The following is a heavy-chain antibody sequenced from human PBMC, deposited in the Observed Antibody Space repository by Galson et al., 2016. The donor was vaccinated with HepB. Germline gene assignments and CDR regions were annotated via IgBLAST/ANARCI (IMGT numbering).Heavy chain of an antibody. CDR3: ASMGGGSGSWYKD. CDR2: ISGSGDTT. Sequence: SLRLSCAASGFTFSSYPMSWVRQAPGQGLEWVSRISGSGDTTNYADSVRGRFTISRDNSKSTLFLQLSSLRAGDTAVYYCASMGGGSGSWYKDWGQGNLGTVSS. V-gene: IGHV3-23*01. D-gene: IGHD6-13*01. J-gene: IGHJ4*02. CDR1: GFTFSSYP.